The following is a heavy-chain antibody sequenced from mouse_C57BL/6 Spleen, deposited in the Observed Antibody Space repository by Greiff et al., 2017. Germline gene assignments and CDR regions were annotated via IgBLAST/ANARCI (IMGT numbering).Heavy chain of an antibody. CDR1: GYTFTGYW. V-gene: IGHV1-9*01. CDR2: ILPGSGST. Sequence: QVQLQQSGAELMKPGASVKLSCKATGYTFTGYWIEWVKQRPGHGLEWIGEILPGSGSTNYNEKFKGKATFTADTSSNTAYMQISSLTTEDSAIYYCARGAYYSNEGWFAYWGQGTLVTVSA. J-gene: IGHJ3*01. D-gene: IGHD2-5*01. CDR3: ARGAYYSNEGWFAY.